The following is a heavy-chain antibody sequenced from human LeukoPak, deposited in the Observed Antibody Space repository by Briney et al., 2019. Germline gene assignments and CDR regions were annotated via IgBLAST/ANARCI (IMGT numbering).Heavy chain of an antibody. V-gene: IGHV1-69*01. J-gene: IGHJ4*02. Sequence: KISCKGSGYSITSYWISWVRQAPGQGLEWMGGIIPIFGTANYAQKFQGRVTITADESTSTAYMELSSLRSEDTAVYYCARGAYSGSYYADFWGQGTLVTVSS. CDR2: IIPIFGTA. CDR3: ARGAYSGSYYADF. D-gene: IGHD1-26*01. CDR1: GYSITSYW.